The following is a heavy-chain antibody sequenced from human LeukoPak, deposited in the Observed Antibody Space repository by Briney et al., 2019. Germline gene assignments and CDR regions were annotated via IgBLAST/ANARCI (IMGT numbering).Heavy chain of an antibody. CDR1: GGSITSNF. CDR2: IYNIDYVYNSGST. J-gene: IGHJ4*02. D-gene: IGHD1-14*01. CDR3: GRAKPDRNPPDY. V-gene: IGHV4-59*08. Sequence: SETLSLTCTVPGGSITSNFWSWIRQPPGKGLEWIGYIYNIDYVYNSGSTSYNPSLRSRATILGDTSKNQFSLNLNSLTSADTPVYYCGRAKPDRNPPDYWGQGTLVPVTS.